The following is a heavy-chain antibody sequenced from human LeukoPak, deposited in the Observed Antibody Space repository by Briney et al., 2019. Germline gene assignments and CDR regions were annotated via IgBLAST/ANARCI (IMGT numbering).Heavy chain of an antibody. V-gene: IGHV1-2*02. CDR1: GYTFTGYY. CDR3: ARGSYSHYYYYYMDV. CDR2: INPNSGGT. D-gene: IGHD1-26*01. J-gene: IGHJ6*03. Sequence: ASVTVSCKASGYTFTGYYMHWVRQAPGQGVEGMGWINPNSGGTKYAQKFQGRVTMTRDTAISTAYMELSRLRSDDTAVYYCARGSYSHYYYYYMDVWGKGTTVTVSS.